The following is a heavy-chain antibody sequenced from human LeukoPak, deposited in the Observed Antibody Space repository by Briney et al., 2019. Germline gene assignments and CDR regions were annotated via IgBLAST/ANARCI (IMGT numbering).Heavy chain of an antibody. J-gene: IGHJ6*03. V-gene: IGHV3-7*01. Sequence: PGGSLRLSCAASGFTFSSYWMSWVRQAPGKGLEWVANIKQDGSEKYYVDSVKGRFTISRDNAKNSLYLQMNSLRAEDTAVYYCARDILTGYYFVYYYYYMDVWGKGTTVTVSS. CDR1: GFTFSSYW. CDR3: ARDILTGYYFVYYYYYMDV. CDR2: IKQDGSEK. D-gene: IGHD3-9*01.